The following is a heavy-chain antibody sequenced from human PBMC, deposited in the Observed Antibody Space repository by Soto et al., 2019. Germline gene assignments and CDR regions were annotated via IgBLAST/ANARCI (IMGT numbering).Heavy chain of an antibody. CDR3: ARQGSGSYNAFDI. CDR1: GGSISSSSYY. Sequence: QLQLQESGPGLVKPSETLSLTCTVSGGSISSSSYYWGWIRQPPGKGLEWIGTIYYSGSTYYNPSPTSRVTISVDTSTNQFSLKRSSVTAADTAVYYCARQGSGSYNAFDIWGQGTVVTVSS. D-gene: IGHD1-26*01. J-gene: IGHJ3*02. CDR2: IYYSGST. V-gene: IGHV4-39*01.